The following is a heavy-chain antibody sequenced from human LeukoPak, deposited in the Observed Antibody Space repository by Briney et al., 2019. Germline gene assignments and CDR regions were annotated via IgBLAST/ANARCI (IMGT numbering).Heavy chain of an antibody. V-gene: IGHV4-59*01. CDR2: YSGST. CDR3: ALDSSGWSDDSFDI. CDR1: GGSISSYY. J-gene: IGHJ3*02. Sequence: SETLSLTCIVSGGSISSYYWSWIRQPPGKGLEWIGFYSGSTNYNPSLKSRVTISVDTSKNQFSLKLSSVTAADTAVYYCALDSSGWSDDSFDIWGQGTMVTVSS. D-gene: IGHD6-13*01.